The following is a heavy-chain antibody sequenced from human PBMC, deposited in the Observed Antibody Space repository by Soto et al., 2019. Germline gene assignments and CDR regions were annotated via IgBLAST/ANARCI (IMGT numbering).Heavy chain of an antibody. J-gene: IGHJ4*02. V-gene: IGHV1-3*05. CDR1: GYTFTSYA. CDR3: AGVSGWYFLDY. D-gene: IGHD6-19*01. CDR2: INAGNGNT. Sequence: QVKLVQSGAEEKKPGASVKVSCKASGYTFTSYAMHWVRQAPGQRLEWMGWINAGNGNTKYSQQFQGRVTITRDTSASTVYMELSSLRSEDTAVYYCAGVSGWYFLDYWGQGTLVTVSS.